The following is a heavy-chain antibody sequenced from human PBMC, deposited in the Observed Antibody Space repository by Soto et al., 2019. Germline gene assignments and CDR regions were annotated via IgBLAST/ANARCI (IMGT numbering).Heavy chain of an antibody. V-gene: IGHV5-10-1*01. D-gene: IGHD1-26*01. J-gene: IGHJ5*02. Sequence: GESLKISLNPSGYSFTRKWISWVRQIPGKGVEVVGRIDPTDYYTNYSASFQGHVTISVDKSSSTAYVQLSSLKAADTAMYYCATCLPASGSSFFSWFDHWGQGTLVTVSS. CDR1: GYSFTRKW. CDR3: ATCLPASGSSFFSWFDH. CDR2: IDPTDYYT.